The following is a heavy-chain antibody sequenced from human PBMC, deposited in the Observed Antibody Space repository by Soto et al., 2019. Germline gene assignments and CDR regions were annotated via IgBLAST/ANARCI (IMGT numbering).Heavy chain of an antibody. CDR3: ARNLGYSSSTSCDPNDY. J-gene: IGHJ4*02. CDR2: ISAYNGNT. CDR1: GYTFTSYG. Sequence: GASVKVSCKASGYTFTSYGISWVRQAPGQGLEWMGWISAYNGNTNYAQKLQGRVTMTTDTSTSTAYMELRSLRSDDTAVYYCARNLGYSSSTSCDPNDYWGQGTLVTVSS. D-gene: IGHD2-2*01. V-gene: IGHV1-18*01.